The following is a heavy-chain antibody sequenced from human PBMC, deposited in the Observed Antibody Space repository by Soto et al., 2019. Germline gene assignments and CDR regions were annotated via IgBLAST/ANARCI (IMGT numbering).Heavy chain of an antibody. Sequence: QVQLRESGPRLVKPSGTLSLTCAVSGGSISSSYWWTWVRQAPGKGLQWIGEIYHSGITNYNPSPRGXVXMXXDTSNNASSLSLTSVTAADPAVSYCATLPPRLVVVFPEMPTWGQGILVTVSS. CDR3: ATLPPRLVVVFPEMPT. V-gene: IGHV4-4*02. D-gene: IGHD2-21*01. J-gene: IGHJ5*02. CDR2: IYHSGIT. CDR1: GGSISSSYW.